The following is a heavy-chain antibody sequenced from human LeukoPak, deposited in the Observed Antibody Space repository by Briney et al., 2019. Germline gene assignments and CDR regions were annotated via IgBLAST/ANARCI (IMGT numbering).Heavy chain of an antibody. D-gene: IGHD3-10*01. CDR2: ISGSGGSI. Sequence: SGGSLRLSCAASGFTFNNYAMSWVRQAPGKGLEWVSAISGSGGSIYYADSVKGRFTISRDNSKNTVYLQMNSLRAEDTAVYYCAKKGSGSHYLFYFEYWGQGTLATVSS. V-gene: IGHV3-23*01. CDR3: AKKGSGSHYLFYFEY. J-gene: IGHJ4*02. CDR1: GFTFNNYA.